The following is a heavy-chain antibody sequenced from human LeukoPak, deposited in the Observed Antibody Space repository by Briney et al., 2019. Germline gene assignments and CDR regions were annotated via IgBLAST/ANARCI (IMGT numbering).Heavy chain of an antibody. J-gene: IGHJ4*02. D-gene: IGHD6-19*01. V-gene: IGHV3-48*03. CDR3: ARDFPYSSGWYVGGKGYYFDY. Sequence: GGSLRLSCAASGFTFSSYEMNWVRQAPGKGLKWVSYISSSGSTIYYADSVKGRFTISRDNAKNSLYLQMNSLRAEDTAVYYCARDFPYSSGWYVGGKGYYFDYWGQGTLVTVSS. CDR1: GFTFSSYE. CDR2: ISSSGSTI.